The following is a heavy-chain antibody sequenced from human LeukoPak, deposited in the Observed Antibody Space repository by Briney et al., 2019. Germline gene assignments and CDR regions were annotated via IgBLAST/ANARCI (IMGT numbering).Heavy chain of an antibody. CDR3: ARGPPSKGYCRSGNCRTFDY. D-gene: IGHD2-15*01. CDR2: IRRKVYGATT. Sequence: GGSLRLSCTASGFTFGDYAMSWFRQAPGKGLEWVGFIRRKVYGATTEYAASVKGRFTISRDDSKSIAYLQMNSLRAEDTAVYYCARGPPSKGYCRSGNCRTFDYWGQGTLVTVSS. J-gene: IGHJ4*02. CDR1: GFTFGDYA. V-gene: IGHV3-49*03.